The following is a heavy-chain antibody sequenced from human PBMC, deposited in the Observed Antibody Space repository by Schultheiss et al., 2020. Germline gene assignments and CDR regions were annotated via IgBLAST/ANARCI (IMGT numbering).Heavy chain of an antibody. D-gene: IGHD6-19*01. CDR2: FYHSGSA. Sequence: SETLSLTCAVSGYSITSGYYWGWIRQPPGKGLEWIGSFYHSGSAYYNPSLKSRVTISVDKSKNQFSLKLSSVTAADTAVYYCARISVAGSPSWFDPWGQGTLVNVYS. V-gene: IGHV4-38-2*01. CDR1: GYSITSGYY. CDR3: ARISVAGSPSWFDP. J-gene: IGHJ5*02.